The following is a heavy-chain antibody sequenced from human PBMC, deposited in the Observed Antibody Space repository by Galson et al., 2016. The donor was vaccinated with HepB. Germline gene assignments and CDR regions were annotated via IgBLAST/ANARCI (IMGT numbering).Heavy chain of an antibody. Sequence: SETLSLTCAVSGGSISDDYWSWIRQPPGKGLDWIGYISGTGSTERSPSLKSRVTLSLDTSKNQLSLSLSSVTAADTALYYCARIFCINTVCFFDHWGQGTLVTVSS. CDR3: ARIFCINTVCFFDH. CDR1: GGSISDDY. V-gene: IGHV4-59*01. CDR2: ISGTGST. J-gene: IGHJ4*02. D-gene: IGHD2-8*01.